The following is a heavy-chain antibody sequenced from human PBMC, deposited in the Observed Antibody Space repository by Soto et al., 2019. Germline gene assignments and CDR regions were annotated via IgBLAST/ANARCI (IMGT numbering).Heavy chain of an antibody. J-gene: IGHJ4*02. V-gene: IGHV1-24*01. CDR3: AAGGTRWLHFPFGY. D-gene: IGHD1-1*01. Sequence: QVQLLQSGAEVKKPGASVKVSCKVSGHTLTELSMHWVRQAPGRGLEWMGGFDPEDGETIFAQKFQGRVTMTEDTSTDSIYLELTILRSEDTAVYYCAAGGTRWLHFPFGYRGQGTLVTISS. CDR1: GHTLTELS. CDR2: FDPEDGET.